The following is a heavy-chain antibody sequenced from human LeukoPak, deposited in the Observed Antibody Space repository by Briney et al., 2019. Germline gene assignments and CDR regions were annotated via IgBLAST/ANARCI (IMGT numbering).Heavy chain of an antibody. D-gene: IGHD2-15*01. CDR1: GFTFSNYA. V-gene: IGHV3-23*01. J-gene: IGHJ4*02. CDR2: ITGSGGDA. CDR3: AKGLKGCSGSSCYYFFDF. Sequence: GGSLRLSCAASGFTFSNYAMNWVRQAPGKGLEWVSSITGSGGDAYYADSVKGRFTISRDNSKNTLDLQMSSPRAEDTAVYYCAKGLKGCSGSSCYYFFDFWGQGALITVSS.